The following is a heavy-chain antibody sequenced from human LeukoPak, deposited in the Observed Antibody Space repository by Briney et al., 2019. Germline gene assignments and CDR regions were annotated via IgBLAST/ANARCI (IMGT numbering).Heavy chain of an antibody. D-gene: IGHD3-16*01. J-gene: IGHJ6*02. CDR1: GGSFSGYY. Sequence: PSETLSLTCAVYGGSFSGYYWSWIRQPPGKGLEWIGYIYYSGSTNYNPSLKSRATISVDTSKNQFSLKLSSVTATDTAVYFCARHSRRGMKGGYYYYAMDVWGQGTTVTVSS. CDR3: ARHSRRGMKGGYYYYAMDV. V-gene: IGHV4-59*08. CDR2: IYYSGST.